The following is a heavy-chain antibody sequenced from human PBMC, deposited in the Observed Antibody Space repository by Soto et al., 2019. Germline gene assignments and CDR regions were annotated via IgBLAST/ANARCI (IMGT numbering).Heavy chain of an antibody. V-gene: IGHV4-30-2*01. CDR2: VYQNGNA. D-gene: IGHD3-9*01. J-gene: IGHJ2*01. CDR1: GASIASGGYC. Sequence: QLQLQESGSGLVKPSQTLSLTCTVSGASIASGGYCWSWIRQPPGKALESIGYVYQNGNAYLNPSLKSRVTMSVGKSKNQFSLKLSSVTAADTAVYFCARGGADWSLRNFDVWGRGTLVSVSS. CDR3: ARGGADWSLRNFDV.